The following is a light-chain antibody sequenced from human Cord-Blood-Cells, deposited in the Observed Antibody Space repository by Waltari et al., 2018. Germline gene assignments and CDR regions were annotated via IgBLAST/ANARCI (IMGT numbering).Light chain of an antibody. CDR3: SSYTSSSTWV. Sequence: QSALTQPASVSGSPGQSITISCTGTSRDVGGYNYVSWYQQHQGKAHKLMIYDVSNRPSGVSNRFSGSKSGNTASLTISGLQAEDEADYYCSSYTSSSTWVFGGGTKLTVL. V-gene: IGLV2-14*01. J-gene: IGLJ3*02. CDR1: SRDVGGYNY. CDR2: DVS.